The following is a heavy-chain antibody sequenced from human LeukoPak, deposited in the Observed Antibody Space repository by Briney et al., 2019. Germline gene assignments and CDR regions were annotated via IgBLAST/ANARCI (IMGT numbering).Heavy chain of an antibody. Sequence: GRSLRLSCAASGFSFSSYGMHWVRQAPGKGLEWVAVISYDGSNKYYADSVKGRFTISRDNSKNTLYLQMNSLRAEDTAVYYCARDRGYGYSSGWSDFDYWGQGTLVTVSS. CDR3: ARDRGYGYSSGWSDFDY. CDR1: GFSFSSYG. D-gene: IGHD6-19*01. V-gene: IGHV3-30*03. CDR2: ISYDGSNK. J-gene: IGHJ4*02.